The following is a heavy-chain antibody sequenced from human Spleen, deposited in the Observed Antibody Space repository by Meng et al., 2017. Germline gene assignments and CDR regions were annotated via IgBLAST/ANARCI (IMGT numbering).Heavy chain of an antibody. Sequence: ASVKVSCKASGYTFTSYDINWVRQATGQGLEWMGWMNPNSGNTGYAQKFQGRVTITRNTSISTAYMELSSLRSEDTAVYYCARDRIAAAGRLAYWGQGTLVTVSS. D-gene: IGHD6-13*01. CDR2: MNPNSGNT. J-gene: IGHJ4*02. CDR3: ARDRIAAAGRLAY. CDR1: GYTFTSYD. V-gene: IGHV1-8*03.